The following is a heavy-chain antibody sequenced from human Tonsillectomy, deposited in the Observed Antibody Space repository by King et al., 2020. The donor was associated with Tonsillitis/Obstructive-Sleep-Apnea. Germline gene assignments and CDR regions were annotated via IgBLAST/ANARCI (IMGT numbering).Heavy chain of an antibody. CDR3: AREAVAATLDY. Sequence: VQLVQSGVEVKQPGASVRVSCEASGYTFTSYGVSWVRQAPGQGLEWMGWISTYNGNTKYAQKLQGRVTMTTDTSTNTAYMELRILRSDDTAVYYCAREAVAATLDYLGQGTLVTVSS. J-gene: IGHJ4*02. D-gene: IGHD2-15*01. CDR2: ISTYNGNT. CDR1: GYTFTSYG. V-gene: IGHV1-18*04.